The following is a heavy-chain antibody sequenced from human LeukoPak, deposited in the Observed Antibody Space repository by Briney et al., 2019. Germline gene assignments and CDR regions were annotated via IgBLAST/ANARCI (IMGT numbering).Heavy chain of an antibody. V-gene: IGHV4-4*07. J-gene: IGHJ6*03. D-gene: IGHD6-13*01. Sequence: SETLSLTCTVSGGSISSYYWSWIRQPAGKGLEWIGRIYTSGSTNYNPSLKSRVTMSVDTSKNQFSLKLSSVTAADTAVYYCAREWVETSSSWTRGRPYYYYYMDVWGKGTTVTVSS. CDR3: AREWVETSSSWTRGRPYYYYYMDV. CDR2: IYTSGST. CDR1: GGSISSYY.